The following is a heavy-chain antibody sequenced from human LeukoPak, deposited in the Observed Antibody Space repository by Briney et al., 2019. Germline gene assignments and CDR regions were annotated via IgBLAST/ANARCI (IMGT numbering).Heavy chain of an antibody. CDR3: ARHDGLRYSRYYYYYMDV. CDR1: GGSISSSSYY. CDR2: IYYSGST. J-gene: IGHJ6*03. V-gene: IGHV4-39*01. D-gene: IGHD3-9*01. Sequence: SETLSLTCTVSGGSISSSSYYWGWIRRPPGKGLEWIGSIYYSGSTYYNPSLKSRVTISVDTSKNQFSLKLSSVTAADTAVYYCARHDGLRYSRYYYYYMDVWGKGTTVTVSS.